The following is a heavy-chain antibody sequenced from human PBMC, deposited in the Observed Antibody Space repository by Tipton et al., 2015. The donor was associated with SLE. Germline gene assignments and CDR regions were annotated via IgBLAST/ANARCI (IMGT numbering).Heavy chain of an antibody. D-gene: IGHD3-16*01. V-gene: IGHV3-53*05. CDR2: IYSGGST. CDR3: ARDGGPWTWFDP. Sequence: SLRLSCAASGFTVSSNYMSWVRQAPGKGLEWVSVIYSGGSTCYADSVKGRFTISRDNSKNTLYLQMNSLRAEDTAVYYCARDGGPWTWFDPWGQGTLVTVSS. J-gene: IGHJ5*02. CDR1: GFTVSSNY.